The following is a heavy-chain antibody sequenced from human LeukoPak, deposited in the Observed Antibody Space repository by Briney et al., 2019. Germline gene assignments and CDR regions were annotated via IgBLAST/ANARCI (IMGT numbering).Heavy chain of an antibody. CDR3: ARAEGAATYDFWSGSFYFDY. CDR2: INPNSGGT. CDR1: GYTFTGYY. V-gene: IGHV1-2*02. J-gene: IGHJ4*02. D-gene: IGHD3-3*01. Sequence: GASAKVSCKASGYTFTGYYMHWLRQAPGQGLERMGWINPNSGGTNYAQKFQGRVTMTRDTSISTAYMELSRLRSDDTAVYYCARAEGAATYDFWSGSFYFDYWGQGTLVTVSS.